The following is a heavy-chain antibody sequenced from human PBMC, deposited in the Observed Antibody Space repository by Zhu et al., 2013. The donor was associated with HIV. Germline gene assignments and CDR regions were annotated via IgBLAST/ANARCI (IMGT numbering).Heavy chain of an antibody. CDR3: ARDLHVKDWNDVTAYGMDV. CDR2: INPSGGST. Sequence: QVQLVQSGAEVKKPGALVKISCKASGYTFTSHYVLWVRQAPGQGLEWLGLINPSGGSTTYAQKFQGRVTMTRDTSTSTVYMQLSNLRSDDTAKYYCARDLHVKDWNDVTAYGMDVWGQGTTVTVSS. CDR1: GYTFTSHY. D-gene: IGHD1-1*01. V-gene: IGHV1-46*03. J-gene: IGHJ6*02.